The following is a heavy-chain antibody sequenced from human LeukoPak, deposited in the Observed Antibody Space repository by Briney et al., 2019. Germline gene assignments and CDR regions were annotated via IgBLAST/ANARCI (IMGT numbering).Heavy chain of an antibody. CDR2: ISSSGSTI. D-gene: IGHD2-15*01. CDR3: ARHVARVVVVAAHTGPTET. J-gene: IGHJ4*02. V-gene: IGHV3-11*04. CDR1: GFTFSDYY. Sequence: KSGGSLRLSCAASGFTFSDYYMSWIRQAPGKGLEWVSYISSSGSTIYYADSVKGRFTISRDNAKNSLYLQMNSLRAEDTAVYYCARHVARVVVVAAHTGPTETWGQGTLVTVSS.